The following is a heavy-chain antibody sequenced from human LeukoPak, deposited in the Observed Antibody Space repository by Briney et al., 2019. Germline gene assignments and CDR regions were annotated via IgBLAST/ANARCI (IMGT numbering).Heavy chain of an antibody. CDR2: ISGSGGST. J-gene: IGHJ5*02. CDR3: AKDRVVVVRGYNWFDP. D-gene: IGHD2-2*01. Sequence: GGSLRLSCAASGFTFSSYAMSWVRQAPGKGLEWVSAISGSGGSTYYADSVKGRFTISRDNSKNTLYLQMNSLRAEDTAVYYCAKDRVVVVRGYNWFDPWGQGALVTVSS. V-gene: IGHV3-23*01. CDR1: GFTFSSYA.